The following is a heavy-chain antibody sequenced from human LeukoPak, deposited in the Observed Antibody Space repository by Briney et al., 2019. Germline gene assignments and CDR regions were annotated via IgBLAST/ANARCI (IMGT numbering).Heavy chain of an antibody. D-gene: IGHD3-3*01. CDR2: ISAYNGNT. V-gene: IGHV1-18*01. CDR1: GYTFTNYA. J-gene: IGHJ5*02. CDR3: ARGGLRFLEWLSSLDP. Sequence: ASVKVSCNASGYTFTNYAISWVRQAPGQGLEWMGWISAYNGNTNYAQKFQDRVTMSTDTSTSTAYMELRSLRSDDTAVYYCARGGLRFLEWLSSLDPWGQGTLVTVSS.